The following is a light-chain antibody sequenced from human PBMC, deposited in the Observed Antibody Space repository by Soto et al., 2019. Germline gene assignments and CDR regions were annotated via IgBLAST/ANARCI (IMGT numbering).Light chain of an antibody. J-gene: IGKJ1*01. CDR3: QQYNNWPPWT. CDR1: QIVSSN. V-gene: IGKV3-15*01. CDR2: GAS. Sequence: EIVMTHSPSTLSLSAVERATLSCSASQIVSSNLAWYQQKPGQAPRLLIYGASTRATGIPARFSGSGSGTEFTLTISSLQSEDFAVYYCQQYNNWPPWTFGQGTKVDIK.